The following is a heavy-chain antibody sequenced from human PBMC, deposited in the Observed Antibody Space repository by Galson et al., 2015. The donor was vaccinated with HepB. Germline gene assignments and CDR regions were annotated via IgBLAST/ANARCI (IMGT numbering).Heavy chain of an antibody. D-gene: IGHD4-11*01. CDR2: INYSGST. CDR3: ARVPSYGNYARIFDW. Sequence: ETLSLTCTVSGGSISSYYWSWIRQPPGKGLEWIGYINYSGSTSYNPSLKSRVTILVDTSMNQFSLDLTSVTAADTAVYYCARVPSYGNYARIFDWWGQGTLVTVSS. J-gene: IGHJ4*02. CDR1: GGSISSYY. V-gene: IGHV4-59*01.